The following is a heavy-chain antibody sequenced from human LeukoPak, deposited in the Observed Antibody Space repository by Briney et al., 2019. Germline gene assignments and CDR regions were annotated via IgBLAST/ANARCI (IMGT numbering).Heavy chain of an antibody. CDR1: RDTSTEDN. CDR3: ARDGVVLVPDVIRLTWFDP. D-gene: IGHD2-2*01. J-gene: IGHJ5*02. Sequence: ASAWVSPKPSRDTSTEDNTRSGSDSPQQRLWRGGWINLNSGVTNYTQKFQGRVTMTRASSISTAYMEQTRLPSDDTAVYYCARDGVVLVPDVIRLTWFDPWGQGTLVTVSS. V-gene: IGHV1-2*02. CDR2: INLNSGVT.